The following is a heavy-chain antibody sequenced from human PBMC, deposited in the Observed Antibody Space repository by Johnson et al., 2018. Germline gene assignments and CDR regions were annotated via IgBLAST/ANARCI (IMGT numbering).Heavy chain of an antibody. CDR3: AKDRQWLVTSLEH. CDR1: GFTFSSYA. CDR2: ISGSGAAT. V-gene: IGHV3-23*04. J-gene: IGHJ1*01. Sequence: EVQLVESGGGLAQPGGSLRLSCAASGFTFSSYAMSWVRQAPGKGLEWVSAISGSGAATYYADSVKGRFTISRDNSKNTLYLQMNSRRAEDTGVYYCAKDRQWLVTSLEHWGQGTLVTVSS. D-gene: IGHD6-19*01.